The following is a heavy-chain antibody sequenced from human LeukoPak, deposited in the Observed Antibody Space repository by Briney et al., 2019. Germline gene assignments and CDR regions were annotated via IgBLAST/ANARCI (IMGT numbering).Heavy chain of an antibody. CDR2: ISSSSSYI. V-gene: IGHV3-21*01. CDR1: GFTFSSYS. Sequence: PGGSLRLSCAASGFTFSSYSMNWVRQAPGKGLEWVSSISSSSSYIYYADSVKGRFTISRDNAKNSLYLQMNSLRAEDTAVYYCARDRGSGSYGIFDYWGQRTLVTVSS. D-gene: IGHD3-10*01. CDR3: ARDRGSGSYGIFDY. J-gene: IGHJ4*02.